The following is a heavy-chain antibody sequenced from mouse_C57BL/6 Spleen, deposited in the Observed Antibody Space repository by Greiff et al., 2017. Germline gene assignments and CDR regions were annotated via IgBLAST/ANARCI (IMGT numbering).Heavy chain of an antibody. V-gene: IGHV1-52*01. Sequence: QVHVKQSGAELVRPGSSVKLSCKASGYTFTSYWMHWVKQRPIQGLEWIGNIDPSDSETHYNQKFKDKATLTVDKSSSTAYMQLSSLTSEDSAVYYCAREGYHAMDYWGQGTSVTVSS. CDR3: AREGYHAMDY. CDR1: GYTFTSYW. J-gene: IGHJ4*01. CDR2: IDPSDSET.